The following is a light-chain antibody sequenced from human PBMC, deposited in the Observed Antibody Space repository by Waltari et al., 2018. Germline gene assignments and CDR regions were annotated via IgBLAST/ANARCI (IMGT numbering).Light chain of an antibody. Sequence: IQMTQSPSTLSASVGDRVTMTCRASQSVSRWLAGYQQKPGKAPKLLIYKTSTLESGVPSRFSGSGSGTEFSLTISSLQPDDFATYYCQHYSTYSWTFGQGTKLEIK. V-gene: IGKV1-5*03. CDR2: KTS. CDR3: QHYSTYSWT. J-gene: IGKJ1*01. CDR1: QSVSRW.